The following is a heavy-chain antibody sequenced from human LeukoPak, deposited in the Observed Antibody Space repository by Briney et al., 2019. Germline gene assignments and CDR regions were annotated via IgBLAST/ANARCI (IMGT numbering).Heavy chain of an antibody. D-gene: IGHD3-3*01. V-gene: IGHV3-74*01. CDR3: AKDHYWSIDY. CDR1: GFDFSSNW. CDR2: IKGDGISS. Sequence: GGSLRLSCAASGFDFSSNWMHWVRHAPGQGLVWVSRIKGDGISSNYADSVKGRFTISRDIAKNTLYLQMNSLRAEDTGVYYCAKDHYWSIDYWGRGTLVTVSS. J-gene: IGHJ4*02.